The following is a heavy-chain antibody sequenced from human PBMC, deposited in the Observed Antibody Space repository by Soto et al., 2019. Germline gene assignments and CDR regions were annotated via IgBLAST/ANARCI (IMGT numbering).Heavy chain of an antibody. Sequence: PSETLSLTCTVSGGSISSYYWSWIRQPPGKGLEWIGYIYYSGSTNYNPSLKSRVTISVDTSKNQFSLKLSSVTAADTAVYYCARGVRSGYLNYWGQGTLVTVSS. CDR1: GGSISSYY. CDR3: ARGVRSGYLNY. J-gene: IGHJ4*02. CDR2: IYYSGST. D-gene: IGHD3-22*01. V-gene: IGHV4-59*01.